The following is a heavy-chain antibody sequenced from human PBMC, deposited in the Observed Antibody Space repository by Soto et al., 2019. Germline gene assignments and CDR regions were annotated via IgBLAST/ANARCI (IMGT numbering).Heavy chain of an antibody. CDR2: INLNSGNT. Sequence: ASVKVSCKSSGYTFTGYYMHWVRQAPGQGLEWMGWINLNSGNTGYAQKFQGRVTMTRNTSISTAYMELSSLRSEDTAVYYCARSSHLYYYGSGSYSNWGQGTLVTVSS. V-gene: IGHV1-8*02. CDR3: ARSSHLYYYGSGSYSN. J-gene: IGHJ4*02. CDR1: GYTFTGYY. D-gene: IGHD3-10*01.